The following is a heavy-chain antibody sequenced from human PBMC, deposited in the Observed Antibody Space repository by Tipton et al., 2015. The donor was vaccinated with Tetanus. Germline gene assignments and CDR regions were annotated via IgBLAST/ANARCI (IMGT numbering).Heavy chain of an antibody. D-gene: IGHD2-15*01. CDR2: SWYDGTDQ. CDR1: GFIFSSYG. CDR3: AREADCSGGSCFSGDFDN. J-gene: IGHJ4*02. Sequence: SLRLSCAASGFIFSSYGIHWVRQAPGKGLEWVAVSWYDGTDQYYADSVKDRFTLSRDNSKNPLYLQMNSLRAEDTAVYYCAREADCSGGSCFSGDFDNWGQGTQVTVSS. V-gene: IGHV3-33*01.